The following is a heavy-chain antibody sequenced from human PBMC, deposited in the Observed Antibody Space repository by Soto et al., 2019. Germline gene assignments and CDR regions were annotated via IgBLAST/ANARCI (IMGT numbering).Heavy chain of an antibody. V-gene: IGHV3-13*01. CDR2: IGTAGDT. CDR3: ARGYYYDSSGWSGYYFDY. D-gene: IGHD3-22*01. CDR1: GFTFSSYD. J-gene: IGHJ4*02. Sequence: PGGSLRLSCAASGFTFSSYDMHWVRQATGKGLEWVSAIGTAGDTYYPGSVKGRFTISRENAKNSLYLQMNSLRAEDTAVYYCARGYYYDSSGWSGYYFDYWGQGTLVTVSS.